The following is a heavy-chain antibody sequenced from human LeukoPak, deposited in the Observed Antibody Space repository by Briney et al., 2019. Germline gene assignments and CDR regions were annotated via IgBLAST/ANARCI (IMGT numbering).Heavy chain of an antibody. D-gene: IGHD3-3*01. CDR1: GGSISSSSYY. J-gene: IGHJ6*03. V-gene: IGHV4-61*02. CDR2: IYTSGST. CDR3: ARDHKDDFWSGYMDV. Sequence: SETLSLTCTVSGGSISSSSYYWSWIRQPAGKGLEWIGRIYTSGSTNYNPSLKSRVTISVDTSKTQFSLKLSSVTAADTAVYYCARDHKDDFWSGYMDVWGKGTTVTVSS.